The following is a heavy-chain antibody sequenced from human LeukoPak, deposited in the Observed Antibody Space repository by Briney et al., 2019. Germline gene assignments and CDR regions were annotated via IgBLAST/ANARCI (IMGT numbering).Heavy chain of an antibody. J-gene: IGHJ6*03. Sequence: PSETLSLTCTVPGGSISSYYWSWIRQPPGKRLEWIGYIYYSGSTNYNPSLKSRVTISVDTSKNQFSLKLSSVTAADTAVYYCARDDPYSSSWYGNSYYYMDVWGKGTTVTVSS. CDR1: GGSISSYY. CDR2: IYYSGST. D-gene: IGHD6-13*01. CDR3: ARDDPYSSSWYGNSYYYMDV. V-gene: IGHV4-59*01.